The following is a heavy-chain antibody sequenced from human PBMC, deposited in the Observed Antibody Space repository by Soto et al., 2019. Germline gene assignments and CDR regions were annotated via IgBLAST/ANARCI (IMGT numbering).Heavy chain of an antibody. J-gene: IGHJ1*01. V-gene: IGHV4-59*01. D-gene: IGHD3-22*01. CDR3: ARGEYYYDSSGFSFHFQH. CDR2: IYYSGST. Sequence: SETLYLTCTVSGGSISSYYWSLLRQPPGKGLEWIGYIYYSGSTNYNPSLKSRVTISVDTSKNQFSLKLSSVTAADTAVYYCARGEYYYDSSGFSFHFQHWGQGTLVTVS. CDR1: GGSISSYY.